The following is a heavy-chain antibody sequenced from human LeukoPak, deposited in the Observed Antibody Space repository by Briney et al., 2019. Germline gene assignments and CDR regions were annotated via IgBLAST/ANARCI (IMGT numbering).Heavy chain of an antibody. V-gene: IGHV3-23*01. Sequence: GGSLTLSCAASGFTFSSYAMSWVRQAPGKGVEWVSAISGSGGSTYYADSVKGRFTISRDNSKNTLYLQMNSLRAEDTAVYYCAKDPPFSFGNPGAFDIWGQGTMVTVSS. D-gene: IGHD3-10*01. CDR3: AKDPPFSFGNPGAFDI. CDR1: GFTFSSYA. J-gene: IGHJ3*02. CDR2: ISGSGGST.